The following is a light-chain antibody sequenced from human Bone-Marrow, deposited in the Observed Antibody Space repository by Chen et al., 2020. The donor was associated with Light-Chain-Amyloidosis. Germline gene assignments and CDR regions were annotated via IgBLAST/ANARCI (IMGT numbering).Light chain of an antibody. CDR1: SSDVGGDNH. CDR3: SSYTITNTLV. J-gene: IGLJ1*01. V-gene: IGLV2-14*01. Sequence: QSALTQPASVSGSPGQSITISCTGTSSDVGGDNHVSWYQQHPDKAPKLMIYEVTKRPSWVPVRFSGSKSDNTASLTISGLQTEDEADYFCSSYTITNTLVFGSGTRVTVL. CDR2: EVT.